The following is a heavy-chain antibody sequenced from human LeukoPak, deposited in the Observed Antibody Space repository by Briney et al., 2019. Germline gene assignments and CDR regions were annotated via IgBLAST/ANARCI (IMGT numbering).Heavy chain of an antibody. V-gene: IGHV3-33*01. CDR3: ARDRVVLAAENWFDP. D-gene: IGHD6-13*01. CDR2: IWYDGSNK. Sequence: PGGSLRPSCAASGFTFSSYGMHWVRQAPGKGLEWVAVIWYDGSNKYYADSVKGRFTISRDNSKNTLYLQMNSLRAEDTAVYYCARDRVVLAAENWFDPWGQGTLVTVSS. J-gene: IGHJ5*02. CDR1: GFTFSSYG.